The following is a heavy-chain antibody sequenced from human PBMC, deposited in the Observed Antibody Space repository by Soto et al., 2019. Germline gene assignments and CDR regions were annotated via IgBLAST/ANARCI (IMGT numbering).Heavy chain of an antibody. CDR1: GFTFSRYW. Sequence: GGSPRLSCAASGFTFSRYWMHWVCQSPGKGLVWVSRINSDGSITIYADFVKGRFTISRDNAKNKLSLQVNNLRVDDTAVYYCARGESSDLDFWGQGTLVTVSS. CDR3: ARGESSDLDF. V-gene: IGHV3-74*01. D-gene: IGHD3-22*01. J-gene: IGHJ4*02. CDR2: INSDGSIT.